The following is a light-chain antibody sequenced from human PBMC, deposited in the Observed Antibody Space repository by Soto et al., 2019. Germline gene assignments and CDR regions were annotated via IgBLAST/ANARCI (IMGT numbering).Light chain of an antibody. J-gene: IGKJ5*01. CDR2: GAS. CDR1: QRISNN. Sequence: EVVMTQSPATLSVSPGERVTLSCRASQRISNNVAWYQQRPGQTPRLPIYGASTRATGIPARFSGSGSGTDFTLTISRLEPEDFAVYYCQQHGSSPITFGQGTRLEIK. CDR3: QQHGSSPIT. V-gene: IGKV3D-15*02.